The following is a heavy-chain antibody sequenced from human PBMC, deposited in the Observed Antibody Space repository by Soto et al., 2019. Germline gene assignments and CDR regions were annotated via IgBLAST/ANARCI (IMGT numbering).Heavy chain of an antibody. CDR3: ARDNLGVVISGMDV. V-gene: IGHV3-21*01. J-gene: IGHJ6*02. Sequence: GSLRLSCAASGFTFSSYSMNWVRQAPGKGLEWVSSISSSSSYIYYADSVKGRFTISRDNAKNSLYLQMNGQRAEDTAVYYCARDNLGVVISGMDVWGQGTTVTVSS. CDR1: GFTFSSYS. CDR2: ISSSSSYI. D-gene: IGHD3-3*01.